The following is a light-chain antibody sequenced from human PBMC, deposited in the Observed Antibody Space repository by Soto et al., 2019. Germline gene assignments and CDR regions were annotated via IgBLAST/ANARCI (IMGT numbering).Light chain of an antibody. CDR2: IAS. CDR3: QQYGTSPWT. Sequence: EIVLTQSPGTLSLFAGERATLSCRATQSISSNYLAWYQQKPGQAPRLLIYIASRRATGIPDRFSGSGSGTAFTLTISRLEPEDSAVYYCQQYGTSPWTFGQGTKVEIK. CDR1: QSISSNY. V-gene: IGKV3-20*01. J-gene: IGKJ1*01.